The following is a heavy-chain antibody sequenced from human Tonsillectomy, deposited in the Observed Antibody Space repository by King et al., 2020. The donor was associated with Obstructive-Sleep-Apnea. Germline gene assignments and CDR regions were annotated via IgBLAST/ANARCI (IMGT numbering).Heavy chain of an antibody. D-gene: IGHD2-15*01. J-gene: IGHJ4*02. CDR1: GGSISSSSYY. V-gene: IGHV4-39*07. Sequence: LQLQESGPGLVKPSETLSLTCTVSGGSISSSSYYWGWIRQPPGKGLEWIGSIYYSGSTYYNPSLKSRVTISVDTSKNQFSLILSSVTAADTAVYYCARVTPYCGGGSCYSRLFDYWGQGTLVTVSS. CDR3: ARVTPYCGGGSCYSRLFDY. CDR2: IYYSGST.